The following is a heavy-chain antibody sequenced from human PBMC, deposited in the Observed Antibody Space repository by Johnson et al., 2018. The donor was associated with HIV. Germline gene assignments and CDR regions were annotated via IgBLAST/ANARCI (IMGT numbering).Heavy chain of an antibody. J-gene: IGHJ3*02. V-gene: IGHV3-30*02. CDR3: AKDLETGDDYVWGSYQLGAFDS. CDR1: GFTFTTYG. Sequence: QVLLVESGGGVVQPGGSLRLSCAASGFTFTTYGMHWVRQAPGKGLEWVAFIRFDGSNKYFADSVKGRFTISRDNSKNTLYLQMNSLRAGDTAVYYCAKDLETGDDYVWGSYQLGAFDSWGQGTMVTVSS. D-gene: IGHD3-16*02. CDR2: IRFDGSNK.